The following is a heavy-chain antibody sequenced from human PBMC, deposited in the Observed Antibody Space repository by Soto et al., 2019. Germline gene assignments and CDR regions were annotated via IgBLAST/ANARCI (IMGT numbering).Heavy chain of an antibody. D-gene: IGHD4-17*01. CDR3: ERGLYGGNFDY. CDR2: IHHSGTT. Sequence: SETLSLTCGVSDSSINSNYYWLWIRQPPGKGLEWIGAIHHSGTTYYTPSLKSRVTISMDTSKNHFSLRLTSVTAADTAKYYCERGLYGGNFDYCGQGTPVTVYS. J-gene: IGHJ4*02. V-gene: IGHV4-38-2*01. CDR1: DSSINSNYY.